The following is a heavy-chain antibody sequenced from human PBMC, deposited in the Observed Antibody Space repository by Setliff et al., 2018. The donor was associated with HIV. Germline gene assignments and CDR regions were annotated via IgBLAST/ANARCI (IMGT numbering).Heavy chain of an antibody. V-gene: IGHV3-53*01. CDR3: AKGVKWLDT. Sequence: GGSLRLSCEASGFTVSTNYMTWVRQAPGKGLEWVSLIYDDGRTSYADSVKGRFTISRDTSINILYLHMNRLIAEDTAVYYCAKGVKWLDTWGQGTLVTVSS. CDR1: GFTVSTNY. D-gene: IGHD3-16*01. CDR2: IYDDGRT. J-gene: IGHJ5*02.